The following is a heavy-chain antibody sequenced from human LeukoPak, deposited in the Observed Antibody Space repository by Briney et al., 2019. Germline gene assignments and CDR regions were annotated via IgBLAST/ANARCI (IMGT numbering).Heavy chain of an antibody. CDR2: ISCSSCYI. J-gene: IGHJ4*02. Sequence: GGSLRLSCAASGFTFSHYYMTWVRQAPGKGLEWVSSISCSSCYIFYADSVKGRFIISRENAKNSLYLQMNSLRAEDTAVYYCGRDLPTVTSIDYWGQGTLVTVSP. CDR3: GRDLPTVTSIDY. CDR1: GFTFSHYY. V-gene: IGHV3-21*06. D-gene: IGHD4-17*01.